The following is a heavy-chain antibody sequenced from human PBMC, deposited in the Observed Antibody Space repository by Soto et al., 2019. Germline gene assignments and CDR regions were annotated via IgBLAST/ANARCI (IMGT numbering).Heavy chain of an antibody. CDR2: IYYSGST. D-gene: IGHD3-3*01. V-gene: IGHV4-30-4*01. J-gene: IGHJ3*02. CDR1: GGSISSGDYY. CDR3: ASVGAIFGVVTDHDAFDI. Sequence: SETLSLTCTVSGGSISSGDYYWSWIRQPPGKGLEWIGYIYYSGSTYYNPSLKSRVTISVDTSKNQFSLKLSSVTAADTAVYYCASVGAIFGVVTDHDAFDIWGQGTMVTVSS.